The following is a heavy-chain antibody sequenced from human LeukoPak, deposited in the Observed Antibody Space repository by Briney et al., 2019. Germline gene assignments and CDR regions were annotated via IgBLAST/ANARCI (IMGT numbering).Heavy chain of an antibody. CDR3: AKDIRGDGYNSRFDY. CDR1: GLAFDDYA. CDR2: ISGDGGRT. Sequence: GGSLRLSCEASGLAFDDYAMHGVGQAPGRGVEGVSLISGDGGRTYYEDSGRGGFTISRDNSKNSLYLQMNSLRTEDTALYYCAKDIRGDGYNSRFDYWGQGTLVTVSS. D-gene: IGHD5-24*01. V-gene: IGHV3-43*02. J-gene: IGHJ4*02.